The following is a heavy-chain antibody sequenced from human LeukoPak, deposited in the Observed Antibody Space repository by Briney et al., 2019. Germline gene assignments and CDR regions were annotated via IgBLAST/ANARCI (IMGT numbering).Heavy chain of an antibody. CDR2: IWYDGSDK. Sequence: PGGSLGLSCAASGFTFSLYGMHWVRQTPGKGLEWVALIWYDGSDKYYADSVKGRFTISRDSSMNTLYLQMNSLRAEDTAVYYCARDTYNMDVWGQGTTVTVSS. J-gene: IGHJ6*02. CDR1: GFTFSLYG. D-gene: IGHD5-24*01. V-gene: IGHV3-33*01. CDR3: ARDTYNMDV.